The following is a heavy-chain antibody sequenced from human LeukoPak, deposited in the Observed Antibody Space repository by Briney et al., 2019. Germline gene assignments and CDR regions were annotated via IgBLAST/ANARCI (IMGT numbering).Heavy chain of an antibody. D-gene: IGHD6-19*01. CDR2: INHSGST. V-gene: IGHV4-34*01. CDR1: GGSFSGYY. J-gene: IGHJ4*02. CDR3: ARQWLVSPLFDY. Sequence: SETLSLTCAVYGGSFSGYYWSWIRQPPGKGLEWIGEINHSGSTNYNPSLRSRVTVSVHTSKNQLSRKLSSVTAADTAVYYCARQWLVSPLFDYWGQGTLVTVSS.